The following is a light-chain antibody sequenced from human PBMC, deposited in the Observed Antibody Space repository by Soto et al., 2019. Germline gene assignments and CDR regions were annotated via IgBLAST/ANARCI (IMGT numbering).Light chain of an antibody. CDR2: ENN. CDR1: SSNIGNNY. CDR3: GTWDSSLSVLWV. V-gene: IGLV1-51*02. J-gene: IGLJ3*02. Sequence: QSALTQPPSVSAAPGQKVTISCSGSSSNIGNNYVSWYQQLPGTAPKLLIYENNKRPSGIPDRFSGSKSGTSATLGITGLQTGDEADYYCGTWDSSLSVLWVFGGGTQLTVL.